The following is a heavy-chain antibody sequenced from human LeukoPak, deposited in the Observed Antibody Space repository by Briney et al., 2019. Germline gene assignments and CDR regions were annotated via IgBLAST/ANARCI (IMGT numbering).Heavy chain of an antibody. V-gene: IGHV4-34*01. CDR2: INHSGST. CDR3: AXXXXXXXXXWHGPPSNWFDP. CDR1: GGSFSGYY. Sequence: PSETLSLTCAVYGGSFSGYYWSWIRQPPGKGLEWIGEINHSGSTNYNPSLKSRVTISVDTSKNQFSLKLNSVTAADTAVYYCAXXXXXXXXXWHGPPSNWFDPWGQGTLVTVSS. J-gene: IGHJ5*02. D-gene: IGHD6-13*01.